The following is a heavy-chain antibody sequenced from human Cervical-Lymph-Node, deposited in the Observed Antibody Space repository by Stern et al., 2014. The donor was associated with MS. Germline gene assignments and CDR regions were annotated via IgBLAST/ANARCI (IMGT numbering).Heavy chain of an antibody. V-gene: IGHV3-21*01. J-gene: IGHJ6*02. CDR2: ISTSSTYI. D-gene: IGHD3-16*02. CDR3: ASGRDYIWGSYRLSMDV. CDR1: GFSFSSYS. Sequence: VQLVESGGGLVKPGGSLRLSCAASGFSFSSYSMNWVRQAPGKGLEWVSSISTSSTYIYYADSVKGRFTISRDNAKNSLFLQMNSLRAEDTAIYYCASGRDYIWGSYRLSMDVWGQGTTVTVSS.